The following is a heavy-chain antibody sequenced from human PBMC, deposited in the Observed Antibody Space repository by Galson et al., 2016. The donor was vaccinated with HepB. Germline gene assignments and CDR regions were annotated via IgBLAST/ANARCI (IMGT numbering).Heavy chain of an antibody. Sequence: YLRLSCAASGFTFSTYSMNWVRQAPGTGLEWVSYISSSSSAIYYADSVKGRFTISRDNAKNSLYLQMNSLRDEDTAVYYCARDRGSYSPFDYWGQGTLVTVSS. V-gene: IGHV3-48*02. CDR1: GFTFSTYS. CDR2: ISSSSSAI. D-gene: IGHD3-10*01. J-gene: IGHJ4*02. CDR3: ARDRGSYSPFDY.